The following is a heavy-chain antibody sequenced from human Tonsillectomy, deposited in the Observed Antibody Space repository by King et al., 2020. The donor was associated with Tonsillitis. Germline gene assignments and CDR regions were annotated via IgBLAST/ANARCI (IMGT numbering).Heavy chain of an antibody. CDR2: ISGSGGST. V-gene: IGHV3-23*04. D-gene: IGHD3-22*01. Sequence: VQLVESGGGLVQPGGSLRLSCAASGFTFSSYAMSWVRQAPGKGLEWVSAISGSGGSTYYADSVKGRFTISRDNSKNTLYLQMNSLRAEDTAVYYCANQPGGYYDSSGYYFIVRYFDYWGQGTLVTVSS. CDR3: ANQPGGYYDSSGYYFIVRYFDY. CDR1: GFTFSSYA. J-gene: IGHJ4*02.